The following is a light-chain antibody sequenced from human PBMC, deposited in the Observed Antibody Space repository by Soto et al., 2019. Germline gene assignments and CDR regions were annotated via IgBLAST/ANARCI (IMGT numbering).Light chain of an antibody. V-gene: IGLV3-21*04. J-gene: IGLJ1*01. Sequence: SYELTQPPSVSVAPGKTARITCGGNNIGSKSVNWYQQKPGQAPVLVIYYDSDRPSGIPERFSGSNSGTTATLPISRFEAGDEADYYCQAWDSSSDDDVFGTGTKLTVL. CDR1: NIGSKS. CDR3: QAWDSSSDDDV. CDR2: YDS.